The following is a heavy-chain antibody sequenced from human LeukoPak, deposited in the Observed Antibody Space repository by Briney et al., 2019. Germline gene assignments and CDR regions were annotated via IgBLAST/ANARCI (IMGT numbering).Heavy chain of an antibody. CDR2: ISSSGNT. Sequence: SETLSLTCSVSGYSISSGYYWGWIRQPPGKRLEWVGSISSSGNTYYNPTLKSRVTISVDTPKNQFSLNLTSVTAADAAVYYCARDLGYSGFDWAPWGQGTLVTVSS. D-gene: IGHD5-12*01. CDR3: ARDLGYSGFDWAP. V-gene: IGHV4-38-2*02. CDR1: GYSISSGYY. J-gene: IGHJ5*02.